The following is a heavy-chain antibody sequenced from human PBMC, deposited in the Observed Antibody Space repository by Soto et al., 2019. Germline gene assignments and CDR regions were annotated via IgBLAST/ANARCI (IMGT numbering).Heavy chain of an antibody. Sequence: QVQLQQWGAGLLKPSETLSLTCAVYGGSLSGYYGNWIRQSPGKGLEWIGEINHSGSTNYNPSLKSRVTISIDTSKHQFALKLSSVTAADTAVYYCARTRKLDVWGQGTTVIVSS. CDR1: GGSLSGYY. CDR2: INHSGST. CDR3: ARTRKLDV. V-gene: IGHV4-34*01. J-gene: IGHJ6*02. D-gene: IGHD4-17*01.